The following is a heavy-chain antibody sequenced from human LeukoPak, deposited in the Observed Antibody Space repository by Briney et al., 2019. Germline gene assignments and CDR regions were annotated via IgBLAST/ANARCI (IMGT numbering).Heavy chain of an antibody. CDR1: GFTFSSYE. CDR3: AREIAGTVTTFADY. J-gene: IGHJ4*02. V-gene: IGHV3-48*03. Sequence: TGGSLRLSCAASGFTFSSYEMNWVRQAPGKGLEWVPYISSSGSTIYYADSVKGRFTISRDNAKNSLYLQMNSLRAEDTAVYYCAREIAGTVTTFADYWGQGTLVTVSS. CDR2: ISSSGSTI. D-gene: IGHD4-17*01.